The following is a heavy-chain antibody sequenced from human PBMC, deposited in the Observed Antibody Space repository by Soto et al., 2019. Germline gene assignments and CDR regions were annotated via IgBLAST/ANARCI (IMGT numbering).Heavy chain of an antibody. D-gene: IGHD3-10*01. CDR3: ARKGGHYYGSGSYYNSFLDY. J-gene: IGHJ4*02. CDR1: GFTFSSYG. CDR2: IWYDGSNK. Sequence: PGGSLRLSCAASGFTFSSYGMHWVRQAPGKGLEWVAVIWYDGSNKYYADSVKGRFTISRDNSKNTLYLQMNSLRAEDTAVYYCARKGGHYYGSGSYYNSFLDYWGQGTLVTVSS. V-gene: IGHV3-33*01.